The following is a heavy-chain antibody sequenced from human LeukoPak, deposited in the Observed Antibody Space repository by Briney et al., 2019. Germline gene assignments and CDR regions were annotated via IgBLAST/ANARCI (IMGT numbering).Heavy chain of an antibody. CDR2: IIPIFGTA. J-gene: IGHJ3*02. CDR3: ARSGVPAAMRRSAFDI. D-gene: IGHD2-2*01. V-gene: IGHV1-69*13. Sequence: ASVKVSCKASGGTFSSYAISWVRQAPGQGLEWMGGIIPIFGTANYAQKFQGRVTITADESTSTAYMELSSLRFEDTAVYYCARSGVPAAMRRSAFDIWGQGTMVTVSS. CDR1: GGTFSSYA.